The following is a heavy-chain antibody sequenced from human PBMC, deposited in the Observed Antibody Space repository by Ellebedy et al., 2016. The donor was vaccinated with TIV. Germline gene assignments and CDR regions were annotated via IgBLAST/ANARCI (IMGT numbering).Heavy chain of an antibody. J-gene: IGHJ6*02. V-gene: IGHV1-8*01. D-gene: IGHD3-10*01. CDR3: ARDSRFGELFVYYYGMDV. Sequence: AASVKVSCKASGYTFTSYDINWVRQATGQGLEWMGWMNPNRGNKGYAQKFQGRVTMTRNTSISTAYMELSSLRSEDTAVYYCARDSRFGELFVYYYGMDVWGQGTTVTVSS. CDR1: GYTFTSYD. CDR2: MNPNRGNK.